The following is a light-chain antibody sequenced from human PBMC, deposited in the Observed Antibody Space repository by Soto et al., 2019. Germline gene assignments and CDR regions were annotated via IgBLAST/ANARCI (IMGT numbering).Light chain of an antibody. Sequence: SYELTQPPSVSVSPGQTASIPCSGDKLGDRFACWYQQKPGQSPVMVMYQDTKRPSGIPERFSGSNSGNTATLTISGTHAMDEADYYCQAWDSSTGVVFGGGTKVTVL. CDR3: QAWDSSTGVV. CDR1: KLGDRF. J-gene: IGLJ2*01. V-gene: IGLV3-1*01. CDR2: QDT.